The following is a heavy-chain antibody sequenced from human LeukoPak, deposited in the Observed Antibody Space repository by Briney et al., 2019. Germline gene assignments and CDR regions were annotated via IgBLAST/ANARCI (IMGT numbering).Heavy chain of an antibody. CDR2: ISAYNGNT. Sequence: EASVKVSCKASGYTFTSYGISWVRQAPGQGLEWMGWISAYNGNTNYAQKLQGRVTMTTDTSTSTAYMELRSLRSDDTAVYYCAREEGSYVWRFADYWGQGTLVTVSS. V-gene: IGHV1-18*01. D-gene: IGHD1-26*01. J-gene: IGHJ4*02. CDR1: GYTFTSYG. CDR3: AREEGSYVWRFADY.